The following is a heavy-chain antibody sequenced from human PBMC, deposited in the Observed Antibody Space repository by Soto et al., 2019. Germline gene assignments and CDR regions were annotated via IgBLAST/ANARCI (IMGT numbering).Heavy chain of an antibody. J-gene: IGHJ3*02. CDR3: AESWGELLRFDI. CDR1: GYTLSSCD. Sequence: APVQVSCKASGYTLSSCDINWVRQDTGQGLEWMGWMNPNSGNTGYAQKFQGRVTMTRNTSISTAYMELSSLRSEDTAVYYCAESWGELLRFDICGQGTMVTDSS. D-gene: IGHD1-26*01. CDR2: MNPNSGNT. V-gene: IGHV1-8*01.